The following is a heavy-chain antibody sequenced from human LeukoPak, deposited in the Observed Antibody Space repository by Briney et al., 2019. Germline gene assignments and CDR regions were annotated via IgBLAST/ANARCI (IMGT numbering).Heavy chain of an antibody. D-gene: IGHD3-22*01. J-gene: IGHJ1*01. CDR2: INHSGST. CDR3: ARGNYYDSKRYFQH. V-gene: IGHV4-34*01. Sequence: SETLSLTCAAYGGSFSGYYWSWIRQPPGKGLEWIGEINHSGSTNYNPSLKSRVTISVDTSKNQFSLKLSSVTAADTAVYYCARGNYYDSKRYFQHWGQGTLVTVSS. CDR1: GGSFSGYY.